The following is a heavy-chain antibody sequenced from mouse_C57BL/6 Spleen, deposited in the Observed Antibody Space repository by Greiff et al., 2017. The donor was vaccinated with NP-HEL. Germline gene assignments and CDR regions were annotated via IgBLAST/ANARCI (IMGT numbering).Heavy chain of an antibody. J-gene: IGHJ2*01. D-gene: IGHD1-1*01. CDR2: FHPYNDDT. CDR3: ARGYYGSSSYYFDY. Sequence: LVESGAELVKPGASVKMSCKASGYTFTTYPIEWMKQNHGKSLEWIGNFHPYNDDTKYNEKFKGKATLTVEKSSSTVYLELSRLTSDDSAVYYCARGYYGSSSYYFDYWGQGTTLTVSS. CDR1: GYTFTTYP. V-gene: IGHV1-47*01.